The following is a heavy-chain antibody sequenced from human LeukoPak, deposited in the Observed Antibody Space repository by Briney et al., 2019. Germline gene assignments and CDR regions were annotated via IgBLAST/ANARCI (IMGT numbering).Heavy chain of an antibody. CDR2: ISSSSSYI. D-gene: IGHD3-16*01. CDR1: GFTFSSYS. J-gene: IGHJ3*02. V-gene: IGHV3-21*01. CDR3: ARQQDWGREDFDI. Sequence: GGSLRLSCAASGFTFSSYSMNWVRQAPGKGLEWVSSISSSSSYIYYADSVKGRFTISRDNAKNSLYLQMNSLRAEDTAVYYCARQQDWGREDFDIWGQGTMVTVSS.